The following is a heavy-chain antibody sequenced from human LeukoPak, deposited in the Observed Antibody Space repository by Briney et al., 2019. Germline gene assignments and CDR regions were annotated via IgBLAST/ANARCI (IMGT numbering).Heavy chain of an antibody. J-gene: IGHJ4*02. CDR3: ARDRPYYDSSGYYLFDY. CDR1: GYTFTSYG. V-gene: IGHV1-2*02. Sequence: ASVKVSCKASGYTFTSYGISWVRQAPGQGLEWMGWINPNSGGTNYAQKFQGRVTMTRDTSISTAYMELSRLRSDDTAVYYCARDRPYYDSSGYYLFDYWGQGTLVTVSS. D-gene: IGHD3-22*01. CDR2: INPNSGGT.